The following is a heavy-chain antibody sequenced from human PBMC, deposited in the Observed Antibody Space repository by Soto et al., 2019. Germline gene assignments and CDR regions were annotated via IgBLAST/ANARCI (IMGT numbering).Heavy chain of an antibody. D-gene: IGHD3-10*01. Sequence: EVQLLESGGGLVQPGGSLRLSCVVSGFTFSSYAVSWVRQAPGKGLEWVSGISGSGGSTYYADSVKGRFTISRDNSKNTLHLQMNSLRADDTAVYYCAKAGYGERLPGYWGQGTVVTVSS. CDR3: AKAGYGERLPGY. V-gene: IGHV3-23*01. CDR1: GFTFSSYA. J-gene: IGHJ4*02. CDR2: ISGSGGST.